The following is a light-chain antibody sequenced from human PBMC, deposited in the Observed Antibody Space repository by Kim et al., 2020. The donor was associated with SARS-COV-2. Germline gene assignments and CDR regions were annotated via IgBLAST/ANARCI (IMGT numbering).Light chain of an antibody. J-gene: IGKJ1*01. CDR2: AAS. CDR3: QQYYSYPQT. V-gene: IGKV1-8*01. CDR1: QGISSY. Sequence: AIRITQSPSSLSASTGDRVTITCRASQGISSYLAWYQQKPGKAPKLLIYAASTLQSGVPSRFSGSGSGTDFTLTISCLQSEDFATYYCQQYYSYPQTFGQGTKVDNQ.